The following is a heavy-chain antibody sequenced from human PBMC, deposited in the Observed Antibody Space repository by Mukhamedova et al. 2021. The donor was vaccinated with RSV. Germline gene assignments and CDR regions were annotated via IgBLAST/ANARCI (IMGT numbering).Heavy chain of an antibody. V-gene: IGHV1-2*02. D-gene: IGHD6-13*01. Sequence: GQGLEWMGWINPNSGGTNYAQKFQGRVTMTRDTSISTAYMELSRLRSDDTAVYYCAGGSTGYSSRWYGSGLDYWG. CDR3: AGGSTGYSSRWYGSGLDY. J-gene: IGHJ4*01. CDR2: INPNSGGT.